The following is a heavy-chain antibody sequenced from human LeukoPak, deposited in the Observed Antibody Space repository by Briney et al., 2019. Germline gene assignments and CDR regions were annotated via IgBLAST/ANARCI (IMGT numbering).Heavy chain of an antibody. J-gene: IGHJ4*02. CDR1: GFTVSDNY. Sequence: GGSLRLSCAASGFTVSDNYMTWVRQAPGKGLEWVSVIYSGGNTDYADSVKGRFIISRDNSKNTLNLQMNSLRAEDTAVYYCARGGILTGYFLDFWGQGTLVTVS. V-gene: IGHV3-66*01. CDR3: ARGGILTGYFLDF. CDR2: IYSGGNT. D-gene: IGHD3-9*01.